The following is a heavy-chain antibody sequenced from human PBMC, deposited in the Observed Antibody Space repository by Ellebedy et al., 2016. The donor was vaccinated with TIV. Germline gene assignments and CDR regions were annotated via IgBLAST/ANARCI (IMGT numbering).Heavy chain of an antibody. CDR1: GYMFTDYY. Sequence: ASVKVSXKASGYMFTDYYMHWVRQAPGQGLEWMGWINPNSGGTNYAQKFQGRVTMTRDTSISTAYMELRRVRSDDTAMYYCAREGDLPRGNWFDPWGQGTLVTVSS. CDR3: AREGDLPRGNWFDP. CDR2: INPNSGGT. J-gene: IGHJ5*02. D-gene: IGHD3-16*01. V-gene: IGHV1-2*02.